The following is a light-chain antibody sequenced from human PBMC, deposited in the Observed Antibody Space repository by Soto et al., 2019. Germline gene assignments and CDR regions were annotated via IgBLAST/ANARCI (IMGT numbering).Light chain of an antibody. CDR1: SSDVGSYNL. CDR2: EGS. CDR3: CSYAGSPEV. J-gene: IGLJ2*01. V-gene: IGLV2-23*01. Sequence: QSALTQPASVSGSPGQSITISCTGTSSDVGSYNLVSWYQQHPGKAPKLMIYEGSKRPSGVSNRFSGSKSGNTASLTISGLQAEDEADYYCCSYAGSPEVFGGGTKVTVL.